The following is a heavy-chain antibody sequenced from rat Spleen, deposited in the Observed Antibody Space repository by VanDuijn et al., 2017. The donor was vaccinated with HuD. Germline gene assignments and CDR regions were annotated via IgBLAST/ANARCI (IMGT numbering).Heavy chain of an antibody. V-gene: IGHV2-32*01. CDR1: GFSLSNYG. Sequence: QVQLKESGPGLVQPSQTLSLTCTVSGFSLSNYGVFWVRQPPGKGLEWMGVVWSDGDTSYNSSLTSRLSISRDTSKSQVFLSMSSLQTEDTATYYCARAGSAAISLGNWFAYWGQGTLVTVSS. CDR2: VWSDGDT. D-gene: IGHD1-2*01. J-gene: IGHJ3*01. CDR3: ARAGSAAISLGNWFAY.